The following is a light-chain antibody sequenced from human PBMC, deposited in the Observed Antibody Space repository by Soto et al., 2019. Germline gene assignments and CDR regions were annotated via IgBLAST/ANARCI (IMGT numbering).Light chain of an antibody. CDR3: SSFTGASTI. CDR2: SNN. J-gene: IGLJ1*01. CDR1: SSNIGSNT. Sequence: QSALTQPPSASGTPGQRVTISCSGSSSNIGSNTVNWYQQLPGTAPKLLIYSNNQRPSGVPDRFSGSKSGNTASLTVSGLQAEDEADYYCSSFTGASTIFGTGTKVTVL. V-gene: IGLV1-44*01.